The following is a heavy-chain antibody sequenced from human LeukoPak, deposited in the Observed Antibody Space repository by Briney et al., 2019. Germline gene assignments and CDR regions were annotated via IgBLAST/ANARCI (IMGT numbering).Heavy chain of an antibody. J-gene: IGHJ4*02. V-gene: IGHV3-43*02. CDR3: ARESGKFDY. CDR2: ISGDGVST. Sequence: PGGSLRLSCVASGLPIGDFAMHWVRQAPGQGLEWVSLISGDGVSTFFADSVKGRFSISRDNSKNSLFLEMNSQRTEDTAMYYCARESGKFDYWGQGTLVAVSS. CDR1: GLPIGDFA.